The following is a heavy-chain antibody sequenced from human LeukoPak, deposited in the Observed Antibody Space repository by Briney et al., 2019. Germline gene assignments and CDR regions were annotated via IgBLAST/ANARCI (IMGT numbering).Heavy chain of an antibody. CDR2: ISSSGGNT. J-gene: IGHJ4*02. V-gene: IGHV3-23*01. CDR3: AFPLYYFDY. Sequence: PGGSLRLSCAASGFTFSSYAMSWVRQAPGGGLEWVSGISSSGGNTYYADSVKGRFTISRDNSKNTLYLQMNSLRAEDTAVYYCAFPLYYFDYWGEGTLVTVSS. CDR1: GFTFSSYA.